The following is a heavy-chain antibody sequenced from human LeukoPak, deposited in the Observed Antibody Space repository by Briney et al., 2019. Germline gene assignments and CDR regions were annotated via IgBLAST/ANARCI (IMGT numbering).Heavy chain of an antibody. Sequence: SETLSLTCTVDGGSLSSGGYYWSWIRQPPGKGLEWIGEINHSGSTNYNPSLKSRVTISVDTSKNQFSLKLSSVTAADTAVYYCARKAVAGDYWGQGTLVTVSS. D-gene: IGHD6-19*01. CDR1: GGSLSSGGYY. CDR3: ARKAVAGDY. V-gene: IGHV4-34*01. J-gene: IGHJ4*02. CDR2: INHSGST.